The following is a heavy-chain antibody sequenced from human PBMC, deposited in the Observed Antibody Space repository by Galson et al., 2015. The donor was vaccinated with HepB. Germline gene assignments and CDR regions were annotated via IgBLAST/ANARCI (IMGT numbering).Heavy chain of an antibody. D-gene: IGHD3-9*01. V-gene: IGHV3-33*08. CDR3: ARGGYFDWLLFGIDY. J-gene: IGHJ4*02. Sequence: SLRLSCAASGFTFSSYGMHWVRQAPGKGLEWVAVIWYDGSNKYYADSVKGRFTISRDNSKNTLYLQMNSLRAEDTAVYYCARGGYFDWLLFGIDYWGQGTLVTVSS. CDR2: IWYDGSNK. CDR1: GFTFSSYG.